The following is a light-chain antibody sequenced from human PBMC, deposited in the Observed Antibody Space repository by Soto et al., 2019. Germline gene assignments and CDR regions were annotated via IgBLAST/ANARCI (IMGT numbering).Light chain of an antibody. J-gene: IGLJ1*01. V-gene: IGLV2-14*01. CDR1: SADIGGFYY. CDR2: EVN. Sequence: QSVLTQPASVSGSPGQSITISCTGTSADIGGFYYVSWYKQFPGKAPKLIIYEVNNRPSGVSDRFSGSKSGPTASLTISGLQAEDESDYYCSSYSASGTIFGTGTKV. CDR3: SSYSASGTI.